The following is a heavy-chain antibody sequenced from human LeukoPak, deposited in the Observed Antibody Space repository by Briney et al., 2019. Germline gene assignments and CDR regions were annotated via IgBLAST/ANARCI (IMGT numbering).Heavy chain of an antibody. J-gene: IGHJ4*02. D-gene: IGHD3-22*01. CDR1: GYTFTSYY. Sequence: ASVKVSCKASGYTFTSYYMHWVRQAPGQGLEWMGIINPSGGSTSYAQKFQGRVTMTRDMSTSTVYMELSSLRSEDTAVYYCARGQTYYYDSSGLRTPTAPQFDYWGQGTLVTVSS. V-gene: IGHV1-46*01. CDR2: INPSGGST. CDR3: ARGQTYYYDSSGLRTPTAPQFDY.